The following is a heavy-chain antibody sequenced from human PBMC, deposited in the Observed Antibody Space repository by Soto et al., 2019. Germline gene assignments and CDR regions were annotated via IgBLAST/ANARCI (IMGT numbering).Heavy chain of an antibody. D-gene: IGHD2-15*01. J-gene: IGHJ5*02. Sequence: GESLKISCKGSGYSFTSYWIGWVRQMPGKGLEWMGIIYPGDSDTRYSPSFQGQVTISADKSISTAYLQWSSLKASDTAMYYWARSAYTDCSGGSCYSGTFDPWGQGTLVTVSS. V-gene: IGHV5-51*01. CDR3: ARSAYTDCSGGSCYSGTFDP. CDR2: IYPGDSDT. CDR1: GYSFTSYW.